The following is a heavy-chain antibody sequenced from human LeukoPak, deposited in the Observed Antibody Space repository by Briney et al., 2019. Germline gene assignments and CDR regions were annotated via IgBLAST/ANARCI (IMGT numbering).Heavy chain of an antibody. CDR2: IYYSGST. CDR1: GGSISSYY. J-gene: IGHJ4*02. Sequence: SETLSLTCTVSGGSISSYYWSWIRQPPGKGLEWIGYIYYSGSTNYNPSLKSRVTISVDTSKNQFSLKLSSVTAADSAVYYCARAPGWNYPYYFDYWGQGTLVTVSS. CDR3: ARAPGWNYPYYFDY. V-gene: IGHV4-59*01. D-gene: IGHD1-7*01.